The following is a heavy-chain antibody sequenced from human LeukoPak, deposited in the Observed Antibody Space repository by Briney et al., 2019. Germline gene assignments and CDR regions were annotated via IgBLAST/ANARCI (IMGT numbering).Heavy chain of an antibody. D-gene: IGHD7-27*01. Sequence: PGGSLRLSCAASAFTFSSYSMNWVRQAPGKGLEWVSSISSSSSYIYYADSVKGRFTISRDNAKNSLYLQMNSLGAEDTAVYYWAREGMMGMSSDIWGQGTMVTVSS. CDR2: ISSSSSYI. CDR3: AREGMMGMSSDI. V-gene: IGHV3-21*04. J-gene: IGHJ3*02. CDR1: AFTFSSYS.